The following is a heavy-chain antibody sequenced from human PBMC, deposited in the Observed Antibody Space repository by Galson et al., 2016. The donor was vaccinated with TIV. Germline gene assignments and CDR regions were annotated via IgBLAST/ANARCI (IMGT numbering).Heavy chain of an antibody. D-gene: IGHD6-13*01. CDR2: IIPILGMT. CDR1: GGTFSTYT. J-gene: IGHJ4*02. Sequence: QSGAEVKKPGASVKVSCKASGGTFSTYTLSWVRQAPGQGLEWMGRIIPILGMTNYAQKFQGRVTITADKSTSTAYMELSSLRSEDTAVYYCASRDPSEAAADYWGQGTLVTVSS. CDR3: ASRDPSEAAADY. V-gene: IGHV1-69*02.